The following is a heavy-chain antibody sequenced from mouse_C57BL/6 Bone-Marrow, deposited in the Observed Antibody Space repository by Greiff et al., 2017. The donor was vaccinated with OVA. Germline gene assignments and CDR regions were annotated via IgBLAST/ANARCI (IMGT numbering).Heavy chain of an antibody. D-gene: IGHD2-4*01. CDR1: GFSLTSYG. CDR2: IWSGGST. CDR3: ASYDYDVPWFAY. V-gene: IGHV2-2*01. Sequence: QVQLQQSGPGLVQPSQSLSITCTVSGFSLTSYGVHWVRQSPGKGLEWLGVIWSGGSTDYNAAFISRLSISKDNSKSQVFFKMNSLQADDTAIYYCASYDYDVPWFAYWGQGTLVTVSA. J-gene: IGHJ3*01.